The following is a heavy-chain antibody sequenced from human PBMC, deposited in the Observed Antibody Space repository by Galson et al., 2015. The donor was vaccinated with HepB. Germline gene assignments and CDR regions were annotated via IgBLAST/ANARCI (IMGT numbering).Heavy chain of an antibody. D-gene: IGHD3-22*01. Sequence: SVKVSCKASGYTFTGYYMHWVRQAPGQGLEWMGWINPNSGGTNYAQKFQGRVTMTRDTSISTAYMELSRLRSDDTAVYYCARDGGDSTQKHDAFDIWGQGTMVTVSS. CDR2: INPNSGGT. J-gene: IGHJ3*02. V-gene: IGHV1-2*02. CDR3: ARDGGDSTQKHDAFDI. CDR1: GYTFTGYY.